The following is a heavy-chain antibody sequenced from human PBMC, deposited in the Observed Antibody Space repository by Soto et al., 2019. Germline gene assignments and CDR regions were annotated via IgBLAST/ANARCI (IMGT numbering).Heavy chain of an antibody. CDR1: GFSFSTYT. J-gene: IGHJ4*02. CDR2: ISYDGNYE. CDR3: VRASVAATSGYHFDY. Sequence: QVQLVESGGGVVQPGGSLRLSCAASGFSFSTYTLHWVRQAPGKGLEWVAVISYDGNYEYYADSVKGRFTISRDNSKKTMFLPPNSLRADYTAIYYCVRASVAATSGYHFDYWGQRALVTVSS. D-gene: IGHD2-15*01. V-gene: IGHV3-30-3*01.